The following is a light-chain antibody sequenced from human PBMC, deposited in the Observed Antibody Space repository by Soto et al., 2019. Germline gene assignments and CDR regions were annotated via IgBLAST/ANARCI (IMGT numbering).Light chain of an antibody. Sequence: PGERATLSCRASQSVSSSYLAWYQQKPGQAPRLLIYGASSRATGIPDRFSGSGSGTDFTLTISRLEPEDFAVYYCQQYGSSPPALTFGGGTKVEIK. CDR1: QSVSSSY. CDR2: GAS. CDR3: QQYGSSPPALT. V-gene: IGKV3-20*01. J-gene: IGKJ4*01.